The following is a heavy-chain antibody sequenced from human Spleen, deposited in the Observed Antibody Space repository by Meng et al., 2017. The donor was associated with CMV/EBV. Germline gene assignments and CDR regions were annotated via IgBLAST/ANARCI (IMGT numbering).Heavy chain of an antibody. Sequence: ASVKVSCKASGYTFTSYDINWVRQATGQGLEWMGWINPNSGGTNHAQKFQGRVTMTRDTSISTAYMELSRLRSDDTAVYYCARSVVVVPAAAYYYYGMDVWGQGTTVTVSS. V-gene: IGHV1-2*02. CDR1: GYTFTSYD. D-gene: IGHD2-2*01. J-gene: IGHJ6*02. CDR3: ARSVVVVPAAAYYYYGMDV. CDR2: INPNSGGT.